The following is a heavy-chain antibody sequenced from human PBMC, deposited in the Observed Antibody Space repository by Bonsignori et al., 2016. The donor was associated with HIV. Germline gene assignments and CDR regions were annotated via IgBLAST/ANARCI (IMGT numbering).Heavy chain of an antibody. V-gene: IGHV3-9*01. CDR2: ISWNSGSI. CDR3: AKGHQGHTPFDI. J-gene: IGHJ3*02. CDR1: GFTFDDYA. Sequence: GGSLRLSCAASGFTFDDYAMHWVRQAPGKGLEWVSGISWNSGSIGYADSVKGRFTISRDNAKNSLYLQMNSLRAEDTALYYCAKGHQGHTPFDIWGQGTMVTVSS.